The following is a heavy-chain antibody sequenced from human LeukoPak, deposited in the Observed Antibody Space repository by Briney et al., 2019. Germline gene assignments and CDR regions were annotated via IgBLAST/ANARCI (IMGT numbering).Heavy chain of an antibody. CDR1: GYSFTSYG. CDR3: AANSDWFDP. Sequence: ASVKVSCKASGYSFTSYGSSWVPQAPGQGLEWMGWISAYNGNTNYAQKLQGRVTMPTDTSTSTAYMELRSPRSDDAAVYYCAANSDWFDPWGQGTLVTVSS. CDR2: ISAYNGNT. V-gene: IGHV1-18*01. D-gene: IGHD2/OR15-2a*01. J-gene: IGHJ5*02.